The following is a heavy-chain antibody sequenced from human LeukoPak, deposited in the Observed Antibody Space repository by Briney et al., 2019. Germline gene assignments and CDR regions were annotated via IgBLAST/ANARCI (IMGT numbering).Heavy chain of an antibody. J-gene: IGHJ5*02. D-gene: IGHD4-23*01. Sequence: GGSLRLSCAASGFTFSNYALSWVRQAPGKGLEWVSAISGSGGSTYYADSVKGRFTISRDNSKNTLYLQMNGLRAEDTAVYYCARDTLGYGGNPGSFDPWGQGTLVTVSS. CDR1: GFTFSNYA. CDR2: ISGSGGST. V-gene: IGHV3-23*01. CDR3: ARDTLGYGGNPGSFDP.